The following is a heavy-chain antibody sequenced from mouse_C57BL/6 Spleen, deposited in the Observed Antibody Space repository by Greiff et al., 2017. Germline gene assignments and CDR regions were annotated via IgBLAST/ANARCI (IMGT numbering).Heavy chain of an antibody. V-gene: IGHV5-6*01. CDR3: ARQDYFDD. CDR1: GFTFSSYG. J-gene: IGHJ2*01. CDR2: ISSGGSYT. Sequence: VQLKESGGDLVKPGGSLKLSCAASGFTFSSYGMSWVRQTPDKRLEWVATISSGGSYTYYPDSVKGRFTISRDNAKNTLYLQMSSLKSEDTAMYYCARQDYFDDWGQGTTLTVSS.